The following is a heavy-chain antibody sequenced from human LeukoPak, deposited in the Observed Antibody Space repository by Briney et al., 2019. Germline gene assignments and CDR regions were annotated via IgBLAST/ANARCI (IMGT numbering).Heavy chain of an antibody. CDR2: IYTSGST. V-gene: IGHV4-61*02. CDR3: AGGPVVPAAMPYDY. J-gene: IGHJ4*02. CDR1: GGSISSGGYS. D-gene: IGHD2-2*01. Sequence: SETLSLTCAVSGGSISSGGYSWSWIRQPAGKGLEWIGRIYTSGSTNYNPSLKSRVTISVDTSKNQFSLKLSSVTAADTAVYYCAGGPVVPAAMPYDYWGQGTLVTVSS.